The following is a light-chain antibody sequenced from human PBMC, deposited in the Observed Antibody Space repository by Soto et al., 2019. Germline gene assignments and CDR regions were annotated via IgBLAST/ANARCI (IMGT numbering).Light chain of an antibody. CDR1: QSVSSSY. CDR3: QKDYNYPTT. J-gene: IGKJ1*01. Sequence: ELVMTQSPATLSLSPGERATLSCRASQSVSSSYLSWYQQKPGQAPRILIYGASTRSTGIPARFSGSGSGKELTLTISSLTPEDFAVDYCQKDYNYPTTFGQGTKVEIK. CDR2: GAS. V-gene: IGKV3D-7*01.